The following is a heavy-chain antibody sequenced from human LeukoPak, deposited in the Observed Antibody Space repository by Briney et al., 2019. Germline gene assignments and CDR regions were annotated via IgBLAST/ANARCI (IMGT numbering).Heavy chain of an antibody. Sequence: PGGSLRLSCAASGFTISRYGMHWVRQAPGKGLEWVAVTWYDGSNEYYADSVKGRFTISRDNSKNIVHLQMNNLRAEDTAVYYCARGNYEFLAGYLSWFDPWGQGSRVTVSS. CDR2: TWYDGSNE. V-gene: IGHV3-33*08. CDR3: ARGNYEFLAGYLSWFDP. J-gene: IGHJ5*02. CDR1: GFTISRYG. D-gene: IGHD3-9*01.